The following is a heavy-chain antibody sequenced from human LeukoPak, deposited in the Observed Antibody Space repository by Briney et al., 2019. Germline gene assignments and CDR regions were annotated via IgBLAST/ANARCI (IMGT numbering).Heavy chain of an antibody. D-gene: IGHD6-13*01. V-gene: IGHV3-23*01. Sequence: GGSLRLSCAASGFTFSSYAMSWVRQAPGKGLEWVSAISGSGGSTYYADSVKGRFTISRDNAKNSLYLQMNSLRAEDTAVYYCARGPGIAAAGGSYYYYYYMDVWGKGTTVTVSS. CDR2: ISGSGGST. CDR3: ARGPGIAAAGGSYYYYYYMDV. CDR1: GFTFSSYA. J-gene: IGHJ6*03.